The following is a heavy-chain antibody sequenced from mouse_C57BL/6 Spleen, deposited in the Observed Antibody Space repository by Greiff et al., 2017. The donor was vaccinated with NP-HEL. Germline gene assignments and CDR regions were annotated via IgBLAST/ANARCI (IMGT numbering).Heavy chain of an antibody. Sequence: VQLQQSGPELVKPGASVKISCKASGYAFSSSWMNWVKQRPGKGLEWIGRIYPGDGDTNYNGKFKGKATLTADKSSSTAYMQLSSLTSEDSAVYFCARDYSNYAYFDYWGQGTTLTVSS. CDR3: ARDYSNYAYFDY. D-gene: IGHD2-5*01. CDR2: IYPGDGDT. J-gene: IGHJ2*01. V-gene: IGHV1-82*01. CDR1: GYAFSSSW.